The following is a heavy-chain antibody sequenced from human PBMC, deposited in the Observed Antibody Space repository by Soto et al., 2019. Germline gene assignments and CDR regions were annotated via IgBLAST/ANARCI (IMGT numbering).Heavy chain of an antibody. CDR1: GGSISSGAYS. CDR2: IYYSGST. V-gene: IGHV4-30-2*06. J-gene: IGHJ6*02. D-gene: IGHD3-10*01. CDR3: VRGQQVPGGRYYFYYGFDV. Sequence: SETLSLTCVVSGGSISSGAYSWSWIRQSPGKGLEWIGYIYYSGSTYYNPSLKSRVAISLDRSKNQFSLRLNSVTAADTAVYYCVRGQQVPGGRYYFYYGFDVWGRGTTVTVSS.